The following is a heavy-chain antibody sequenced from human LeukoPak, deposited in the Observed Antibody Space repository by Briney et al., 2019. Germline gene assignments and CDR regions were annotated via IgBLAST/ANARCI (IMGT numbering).Heavy chain of an antibody. Sequence: ASVKVSCKASGYTFTSYYMHWVRQAPGQGLEWMGIINPSGGSTSYAQKLQGRVTMTTDTSTRTAYMELRSLRSDDTAVYYCARDIVSGYDYAGDYWGQGTLVTVSS. D-gene: IGHD5-12*01. CDR1: GYTFTSYY. J-gene: IGHJ4*02. V-gene: IGHV1-46*01. CDR3: ARDIVSGYDYAGDY. CDR2: INPSGGST.